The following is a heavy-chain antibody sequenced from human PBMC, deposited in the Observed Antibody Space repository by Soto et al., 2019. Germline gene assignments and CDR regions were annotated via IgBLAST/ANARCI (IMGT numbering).Heavy chain of an antibody. CDR2: IWSDGSDK. J-gene: IGHJ4*02. D-gene: IGHD6-6*01. CDR1: GFTFSDSG. Sequence: ESGGGVVQPGGSLRLSCAPSGFTFSDSGMHWVRQAPGKGLEWVAVIWSDGSDKSYADSVEGLFTISRDNSKNTLYLQMNNLKAEEKAVYYCVRSNRYSSPSGWGGGFDYWGQGTLGTVSS. V-gene: IGHV3-33*01. CDR3: VRSNRYSSPSGWGGGFDY.